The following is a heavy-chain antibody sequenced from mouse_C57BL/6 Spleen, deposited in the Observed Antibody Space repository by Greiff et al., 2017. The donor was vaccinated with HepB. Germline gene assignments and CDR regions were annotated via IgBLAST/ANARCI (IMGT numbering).Heavy chain of an antibody. D-gene: IGHD1-1*01. CDR3: AITMVVAAVAY. J-gene: IGHJ3*01. CDR2: IYPGSGST. CDR1: GYTFTSYW. Sequence: QVQLQQPGAELVKPGASVKMSCKASGYTFTSYWITWVKQRPGQGLEWIGDIYPGSGSTNYNEKFKSKATLTVDTSSSTAYMHLSSLTSEDSACYYCAITMVVAAVAYWGQGTLVTVSA. V-gene: IGHV1-55*01.